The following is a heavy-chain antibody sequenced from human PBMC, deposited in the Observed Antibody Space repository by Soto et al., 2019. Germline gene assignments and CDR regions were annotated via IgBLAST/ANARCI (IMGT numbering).Heavy chain of an antibody. V-gene: IGHV3-30-3*01. J-gene: IGHJ4*02. CDR2: ISYDGSNK. CDR1: GFTFSSYA. D-gene: IGHD2-15*01. CDR3: ARSDYGGSSDPDY. Sequence: GGSLRLSCAASGFTFSSYAMHWVRQAPGKGLEWVAVISYDGSNKYYADSVKGRFTISRDNSKNTLYLQMNSLRAEDTAVYYCARSDYGGSSDPDYWGQGTLVTVSS.